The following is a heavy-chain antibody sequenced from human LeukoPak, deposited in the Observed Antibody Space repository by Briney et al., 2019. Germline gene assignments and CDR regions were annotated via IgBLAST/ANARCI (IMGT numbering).Heavy chain of an antibody. D-gene: IGHD2-2*01. Sequence: PSETLSLTCTVSGGSISSGGYYWSWIRQPPGKGLEWIGYIYHSGSTYYNTSLKSRVTISVDRSKNQFSLKLSSVTAADTAVYYCARAAIVVVPAADGRRGAWFDPWGQGTLVTVSS. CDR1: GGSISSGGYY. CDR3: ARAAIVVVPAADGRRGAWFDP. CDR2: IYHSGST. V-gene: IGHV4-30-2*01. J-gene: IGHJ5*02.